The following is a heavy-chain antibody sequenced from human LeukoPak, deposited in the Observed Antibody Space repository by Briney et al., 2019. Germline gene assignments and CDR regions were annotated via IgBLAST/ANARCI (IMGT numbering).Heavy chain of an antibody. D-gene: IGHD2-15*01. CDR3: ARADCSGGSCYSSGYNWFDP. J-gene: IGHJ5*02. Sequence: ASVKVSCKASGGTFSSYAISWVRQAPGQGLEWMGGIIPIFGTANYAQKFQGRVTITADESTSTAYMELSSLRSEDTAVYYCARADCSGGSCYSSGYNWFDPWGQGTLVTVSS. CDR1: GGTFSSYA. V-gene: IGHV1-69*13. CDR2: IIPIFGTA.